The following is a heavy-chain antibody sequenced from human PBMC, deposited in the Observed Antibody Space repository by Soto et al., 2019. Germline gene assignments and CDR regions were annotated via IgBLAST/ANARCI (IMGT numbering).Heavy chain of an antibody. V-gene: IGHV1-2*02. CDR3: ARDLSRRSRTCFEP. D-gene: IGHD3-3*01. CDR1: GYTFTDHY. CDR2: IHPNSGDT. Sequence: QVQLVQSGAEVKEPGASVKVSCRTSGYTFTDHYINWVRQAPGQGPEYMGWIHPNSGDTKYTQRFQGRVTMTRDTAISTDYMELRRLTADDAADYYFARDLSRRSRTCFEPCGQGTLVTGYS. J-gene: IGHJ5*02.